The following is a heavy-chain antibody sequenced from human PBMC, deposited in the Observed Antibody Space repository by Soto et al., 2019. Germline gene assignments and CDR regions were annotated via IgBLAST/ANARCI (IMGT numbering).Heavy chain of an antibody. D-gene: IGHD5-18*01. V-gene: IGHV6-1*01. J-gene: IGHJ4*02. CDR2: TYYRSKWYN. CDR1: GDSVPSNNGA. CDR3: ARGIQLWPITYYFDY. Sequence: PSQTLSLTCAISGDSVPSNNGAWNWIRQSPSRGLEWLGRTYYRSKWYNDYAVSVKSRITINPDTSKNQVSLQLNSVTAADTAVYYCARGIQLWPITYYFDYWGQGTLVTVSS.